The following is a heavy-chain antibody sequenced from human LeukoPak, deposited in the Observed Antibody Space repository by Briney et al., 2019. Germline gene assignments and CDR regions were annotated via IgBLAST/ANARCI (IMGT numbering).Heavy chain of an antibody. J-gene: IGHJ4*02. CDR1: GYTFTGYY. Sequence: GASVKVSCKASGYTFTGYYMHWVRQAPGQGLEWMGRIIPILGIANYAQKFQGRVTITADKSTSTAYMELSSLRSEDTAVYYCARDLSYDSSGYYKGTDYWGQGTLVTVSS. CDR2: IIPILGIA. V-gene: IGHV1-69*04. CDR3: ARDLSYDSSGYYKGTDY. D-gene: IGHD3-22*01.